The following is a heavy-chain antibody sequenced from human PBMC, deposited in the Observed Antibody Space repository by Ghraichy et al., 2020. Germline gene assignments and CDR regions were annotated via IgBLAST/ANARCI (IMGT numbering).Heavy chain of an antibody. D-gene: IGHD6-6*01. J-gene: IGHJ6*02. V-gene: IGHV3-53*01. Sequence: GESLRLSCTASGFNVSSNYMSWVRQAPGKGLEWVSVSYRGDSSYYAGAVKGRFTMSRDNSKNTVDLQMNSVRVEDTAVYYCARVGPSSTSYAMDVWGQGTTVTVSS. CDR1: GFNVSSNY. CDR2: SYRGDSS. CDR3: ARVGPSSTSYAMDV.